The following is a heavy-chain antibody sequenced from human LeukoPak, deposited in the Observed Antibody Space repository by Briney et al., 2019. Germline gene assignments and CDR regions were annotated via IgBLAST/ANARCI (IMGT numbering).Heavy chain of an antibody. D-gene: IGHD4-23*01. V-gene: IGHV1-2*04. J-gene: IGHJ2*01. Sequence: ASVKVSCKASGYTFTVYYMHWVRQAPGQGLEWMGWXXXXXGXTNYAQKFQGWVTMTRDTSISTAYMELSRLRSDDTAVYYCARAPQDYGGNSRPIENWYFDLWGRGTLVTVSS. CDR1: GYTFTVYY. CDR2: XXXXXGXT. CDR3: ARAPQDYGGNSRPIENWYFDL.